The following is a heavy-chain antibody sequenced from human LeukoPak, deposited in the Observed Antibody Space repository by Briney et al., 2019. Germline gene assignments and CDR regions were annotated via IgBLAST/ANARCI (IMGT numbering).Heavy chain of an antibody. CDR1: GYTFTSYA. D-gene: IGHD3-22*01. J-gene: IGHJ5*02. CDR3: ARQTMIVDNWFDP. V-gene: IGHV7-4-1*02. Sequence: ASVKVSCKASGYTFTSYAMNWVRRAPGQGLEWMGWINTNTGNPTYAQGFTGRFVFSLDTSVSAAYLQISSLKAEDTAVYYCARQTMIVDNWFDPWGQGTLVTVSS. CDR2: INTNTGNP.